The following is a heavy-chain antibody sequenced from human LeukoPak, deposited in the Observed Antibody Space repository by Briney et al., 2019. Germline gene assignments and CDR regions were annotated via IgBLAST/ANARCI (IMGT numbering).Heavy chain of an antibody. D-gene: IGHD3-22*01. CDR1: GGSVSSSSYY. J-gene: IGHJ3*02. CDR3: ARLRSDSSGYYSPTPGSGAFDI. V-gene: IGHV4-39*01. CDR2: IYYSGST. Sequence: SETLSLTCTVSGGSVSSSSYYWGWIRQPPGKGLEWIGSIYYSGSTYYNPSLKSRVTISVDTSKNQFSLKLSSVTAADTAVYYCARLRSDSSGYYSPTPGSGAFDIWGQGTMVTVSS.